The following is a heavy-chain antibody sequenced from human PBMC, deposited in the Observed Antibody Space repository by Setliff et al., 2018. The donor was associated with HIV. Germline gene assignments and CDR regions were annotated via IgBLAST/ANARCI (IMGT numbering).Heavy chain of an antibody. Sequence: SVKVSCKASGDFSHYATNWVRQAPGQGLEWMGAITPLFGTTNYAQHFQGRLTITADESTNTVYMELNSLTSEDTAVYYCACLNGFCSGRNCLPRGYFDSWGQGTLVTVSS. CDR2: ITPLFGTT. CDR3: ACLNGFCSGRNCLPRGYFDS. V-gene: IGHV1-69*13. CDR1: GDFSHYA. J-gene: IGHJ4*02. D-gene: IGHD2-15*01.